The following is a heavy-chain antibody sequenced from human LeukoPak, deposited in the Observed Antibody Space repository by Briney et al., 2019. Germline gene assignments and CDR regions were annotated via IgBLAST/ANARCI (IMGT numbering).Heavy chain of an antibody. CDR3: AREGYYDSSGFQETKWFGP. CDR1: GGSISTSSYY. V-gene: IGHV4-39*07. D-gene: IGHD3-22*01. Sequence: PSETLSLTSSVSGGSISTSSYYWGWNRQPPGKGLEWIGSIFYSGNTYYNPSLKSRVTISVDTSKNQFSLKLSSVTAADTAVYYCAREGYYDSSGFQETKWFGPWGQGTLVSVSS. J-gene: IGHJ5*02. CDR2: IFYSGNT.